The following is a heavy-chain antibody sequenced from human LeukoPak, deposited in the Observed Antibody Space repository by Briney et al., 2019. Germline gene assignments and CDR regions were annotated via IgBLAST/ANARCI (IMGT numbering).Heavy chain of an antibody. CDR1: GFTFSSYS. J-gene: IGHJ4*02. CDR2: ISSSSSYI. Sequence: GGSLRLSCAASGFTFSSYSMNWVRQAPGKGLEWVSSISSSSSYIYYADSVKGRFTISRDNAKNSLYLQMSSLRAEDTAVYYCARDRGSGTLKFIDYWGQGILVTVSS. V-gene: IGHV3-21*01. CDR3: ARDRGSGTLKFIDY. D-gene: IGHD3-10*01.